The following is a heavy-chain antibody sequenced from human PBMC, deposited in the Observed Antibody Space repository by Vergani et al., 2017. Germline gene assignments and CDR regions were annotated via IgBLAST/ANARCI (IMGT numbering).Heavy chain of an antibody. Sequence: QVQLVESGGGVVQPGRSLRLSCAASGFTFSSYGMHWVRQAPGKGLEWVAVIWYDGSNKYYADSVKGRFTISRDNSKNTLYLQMNSLRAEDTAVYYCASCSSTSCYHSAFDIWSQGTMVTVSS. CDR2: IWYDGSNK. D-gene: IGHD2-2*01. V-gene: IGHV3-33*01. CDR3: ASCSSTSCYHSAFDI. J-gene: IGHJ3*02. CDR1: GFTFSSYG.